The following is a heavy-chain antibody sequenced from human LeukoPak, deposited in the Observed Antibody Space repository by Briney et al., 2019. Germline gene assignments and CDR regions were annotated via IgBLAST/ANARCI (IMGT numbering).Heavy chain of an antibody. CDR3: ARGYVVYAIGGVYYMDV. J-gene: IGHJ6*03. CDR1: GYTFTSYA. D-gene: IGHD2-8*02. CDR2: INTNTGNP. V-gene: IGHV7-4-1*02. Sequence: ASVKVSCEASGYTFTSYAMNWVRQAPGQGLEWMGWINTNTGNPTYAQGFTGRFVFSLDTSVSTAYLQISSLKAEDTAVYYCARGYVVYAIGGVYYMDVWGKGTTVTVSS.